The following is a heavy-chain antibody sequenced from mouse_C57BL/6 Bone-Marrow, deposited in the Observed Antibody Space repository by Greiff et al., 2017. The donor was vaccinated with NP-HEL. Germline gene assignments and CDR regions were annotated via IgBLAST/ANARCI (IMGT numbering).Heavy chain of an antibody. Sequence: EVQLQESVAELVRPGASVKLSCTASGFNIKNTYMHWVKQRPEQGLEWIGRIDPANGNTKYAPKFQGKATITADTSSNTAYLQLSGLTSEDTAIYYCARSGGLGQLRLRSWFAYWGQGTLVTVSA. CDR1: GFNIKNTY. J-gene: IGHJ3*01. CDR3: ARSGGLGQLRLRSWFAY. V-gene: IGHV14-3*01. D-gene: IGHD3-2*02. CDR2: IDPANGNT.